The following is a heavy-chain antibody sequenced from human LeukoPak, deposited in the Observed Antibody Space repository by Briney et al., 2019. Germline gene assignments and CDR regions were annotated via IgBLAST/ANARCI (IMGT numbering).Heavy chain of an antibody. CDR2: ISGGGGSA. CDR3: AKSHCGGDCYSHAETPDDY. D-gene: IGHD2-21*02. CDR1: GFTFSSYP. Sequence: PGGSLRLSCAASGFTFSSYPMSWVRQAPAKGMQWVSAISGGGGSAYYADSVKGRCTISRDNSKNTLYLQMNSLRAEDTAVYYCAKSHCGGDCYSHAETPDDYWGQRTLVTVSS. V-gene: IGHV3-23*01. J-gene: IGHJ4*02.